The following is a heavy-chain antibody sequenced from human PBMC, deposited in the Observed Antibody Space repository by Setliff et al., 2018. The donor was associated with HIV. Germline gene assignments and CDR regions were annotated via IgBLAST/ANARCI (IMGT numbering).Heavy chain of an antibody. CDR2: ISATAGDT. V-gene: IGHV3-23*01. D-gene: IGHD6-19*01. J-gene: IGHJ5*02. CDR1: GFSFRTYA. CDR3: ARGKYSSGWYRWFDP. Sequence: GGSLRLSCAASGFSFRTYAMSWVRQAPGKGLEWVSAISATAGDTYYADSVKGRFTISRDNSKNTLYLQMNSLRADDTAVYYCARGKYSSGWYRWFDPWGQGTRVTVSS.